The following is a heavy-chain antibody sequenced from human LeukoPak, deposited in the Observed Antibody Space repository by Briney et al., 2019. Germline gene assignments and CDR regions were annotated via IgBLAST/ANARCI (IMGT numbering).Heavy chain of an antibody. CDR2: INHSGST. Sequence: PSETLSPTCAVYGGSFSGYYWSWIRQPPGKGLEWIGEINHSGSTNYNPSLKSRVTISVDTSKNQFSLKLSSVTAADTAVYYCARGTHSGWYGYYYYGMDVWGQGTTVTVSS. CDR1: GGSFSGYY. CDR3: ARGTHSGWYGYYYYGMDV. V-gene: IGHV4-34*01. D-gene: IGHD6-19*01. J-gene: IGHJ6*02.